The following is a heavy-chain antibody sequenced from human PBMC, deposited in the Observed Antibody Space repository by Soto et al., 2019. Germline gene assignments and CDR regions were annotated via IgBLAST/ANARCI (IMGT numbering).Heavy chain of an antibody. J-gene: IGHJ6*02. CDR3: AKDVGSSPPSYYCMDV. D-gene: IGHD6-6*01. CDR2: ISWNSGSI. V-gene: IGHV3-9*01. Sequence: EVQLVESGGGLVQPGRSLRLSCAASGFTFDNYAMHWVRQAPGKGLEWVSGISWNSGSIGYADSVKGRFTISRDNAKNSVYLQMNSLRAEDTALYYCAKDVGSSPPSYYCMDVWGQGTTVTVSS. CDR1: GFTFDNYA.